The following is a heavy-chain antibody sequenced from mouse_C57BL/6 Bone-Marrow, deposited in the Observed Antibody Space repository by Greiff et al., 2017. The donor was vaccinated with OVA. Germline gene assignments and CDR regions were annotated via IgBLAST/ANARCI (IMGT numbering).Heavy chain of an antibody. J-gene: IGHJ3*01. D-gene: IGHD1-1*01. CDR3: ARYAITTVEFAY. V-gene: IGHV1-81*01. CDR1: GYTFTSYG. CDR2: IYPRSGNT. Sequence: QVHVKQSGAELARPGASVKLSCKASGYTFTSYGISWVKQRTGQGLEWIGEIYPRSGNTYYNEKFKGKATLTADKSSSTAYMELRSLTSEDSAVYFCARYAITTVEFAYWGQGTLVTVSA.